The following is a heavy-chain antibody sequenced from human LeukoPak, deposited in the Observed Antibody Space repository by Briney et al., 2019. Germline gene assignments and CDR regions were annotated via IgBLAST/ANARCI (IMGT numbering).Heavy chain of an antibody. CDR3: ARDYYFDY. V-gene: IGHV4-59*01. Sequence: SETLSLTCTVSGASIRSYYWSWIRQPPGKGLEWIGYMYYSGSTNYNPSLKSRVTISVDTSKNQFSLKLSSVTAADTAVYYCARDYYFDYWGQGTLVTVSS. J-gene: IGHJ4*02. CDR2: MYYSGST. CDR1: GASIRSYY.